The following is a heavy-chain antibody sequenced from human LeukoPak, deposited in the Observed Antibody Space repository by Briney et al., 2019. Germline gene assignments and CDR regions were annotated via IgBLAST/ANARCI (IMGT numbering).Heavy chain of an antibody. J-gene: IGHJ4*02. Sequence: GGSLRLSCAASGFTFSTYAIHWVRQAPGKGLEWVAVISYDGSNKYYADSVKGRFTISRGNSKNTLYLQMNSLRAEDTAVYYCANWERSMTTKYSHFDYWGQGTLVTVSS. CDR3: ANWERSMTTKYSHFDY. CDR2: ISYDGSNK. CDR1: GFTFSTYA. D-gene: IGHD1-26*01. V-gene: IGHV3-30-3*01.